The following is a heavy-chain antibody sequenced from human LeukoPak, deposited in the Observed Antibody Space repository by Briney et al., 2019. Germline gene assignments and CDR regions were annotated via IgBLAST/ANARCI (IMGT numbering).Heavy chain of an antibody. CDR2: IYYSGST. CDR3: ARGGSGYDSFYYYGMDV. Sequence: SETLSLTCTVSGGSINSYYWSWIRQPPGKGLEWIGYIYYSGSTKYNPSLKSRVTIPVDTSKNQFSLKLRSVTAADTAVYYCARGGSGYDSFYYYGMDVWGQGTTVTVSS. V-gene: IGHV4-59*01. D-gene: IGHD5-12*01. CDR1: GGSINSYY. J-gene: IGHJ6*02.